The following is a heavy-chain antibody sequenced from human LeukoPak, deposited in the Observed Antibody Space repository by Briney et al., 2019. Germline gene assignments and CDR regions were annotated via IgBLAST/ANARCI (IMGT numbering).Heavy chain of an antibody. CDR1: GGSISSSSYY. Sequence: PSETLSLTCTVSGGSISSSSYYWGWIRQPPGKGLEWIRSIYHSGSTYHNPSLKSRVTISVDTSKNQFSLKLSSVTAADTAVYYCARQISGWYVYWGQGTLVTVSS. CDR3: ARQISGWYVY. V-gene: IGHV4-39*01. CDR2: IYHSGST. D-gene: IGHD6-19*01. J-gene: IGHJ4*02.